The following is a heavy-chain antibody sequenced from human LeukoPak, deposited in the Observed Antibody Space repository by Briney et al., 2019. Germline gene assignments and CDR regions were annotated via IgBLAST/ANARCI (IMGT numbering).Heavy chain of an antibody. D-gene: IGHD2-2*01. CDR1: GGSFSGYY. V-gene: IGHV4-34*01. CDR3: ARYSGVPAAQLDY. J-gene: IGHJ4*02. CDR2: INHSGST. Sequence: SETLSLTCAVYGGSFSGYYWSWIRQPPGKGLEWIGEINHSGSTNYNPSLKSRVTISVDTSKNQFSLKLSSVTAADTAVYYCARYSGVPAAQLDYWGQGTLVTVSP.